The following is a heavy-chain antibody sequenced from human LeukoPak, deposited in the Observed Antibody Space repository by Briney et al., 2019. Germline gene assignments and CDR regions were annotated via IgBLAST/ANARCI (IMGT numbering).Heavy chain of an antibody. Sequence: GGSLILSCAASGFTLSSYVMSWVRQAPGKGLVWVSANSGSGGSTYYADSVKGRFTISRDNSKNTLYLQRNSLRAEDTAVYYCAKDIGALGWLLPHGPIDYWGQGTLVTVSS. CDR1: GFTLSSYV. CDR2: NSGSGGST. J-gene: IGHJ4*02. D-gene: IGHD3-22*01. V-gene: IGHV3-23*01. CDR3: AKDIGALGWLLPHGPIDY.